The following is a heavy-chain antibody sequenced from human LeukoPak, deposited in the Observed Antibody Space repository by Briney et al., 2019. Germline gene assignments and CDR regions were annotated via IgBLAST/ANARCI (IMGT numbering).Heavy chain of an antibody. CDR3: ARDLTTVTTGRLGY. CDR2: IWNDGSKT. J-gene: IGHJ4*02. V-gene: IGHV3-33*01. D-gene: IGHD4-17*01. CDR1: GFTFRSYC. Sequence: GGSLRLSCAASGFTFRSYCMHWVRQAPGKVLEWVAVIWNDGSKTHYAESVKGRFTVSRDNSKNTLYLQMNSLRAEDTAVYYCARDLTTVTTGRLGYWGQGALVTVSS.